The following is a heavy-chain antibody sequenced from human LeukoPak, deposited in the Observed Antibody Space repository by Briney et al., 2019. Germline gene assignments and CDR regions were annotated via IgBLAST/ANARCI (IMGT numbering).Heavy chain of an antibody. CDR2: INHTGST. CDR3: ARLSGVAAMLVVYYFDY. CDR1: GGPFSGYY. V-gene: IGHV4-34*01. Sequence: SETLSLTCAVYGGPFSGYYWSWIRQPPGKGLEWVGEINHTGSTNYNPSLKSRVTISVDTSKNQFSLKLSSVTAADTAVYYCARLSGVAAMLVVYYFDYWGQGTLVTVSS. D-gene: IGHD2-2*01. J-gene: IGHJ4*02.